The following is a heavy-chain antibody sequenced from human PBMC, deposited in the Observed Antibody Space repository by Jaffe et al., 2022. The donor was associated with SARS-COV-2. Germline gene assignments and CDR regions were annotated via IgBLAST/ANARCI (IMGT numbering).Heavy chain of an antibody. J-gene: IGHJ6*04. Sequence: EVQLVESGGGLVKPGGSLRLSCAASGFTFSSYSMNWVRQAPGKGLEWVSSISSSSSYIYYADSVKGRFTISRDNAKNSLYLQMNSLRAEDTAVYYCAREVAVADVRVDVWGKGTTVTVSS. CDR2: ISSSSSYI. V-gene: IGHV3-21*01. CDR1: GFTFSSYS. D-gene: IGHD6-19*01. CDR3: AREVAVADVRVDV.